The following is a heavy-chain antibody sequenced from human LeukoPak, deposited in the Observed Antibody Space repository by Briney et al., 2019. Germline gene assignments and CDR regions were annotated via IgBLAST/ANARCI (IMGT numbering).Heavy chain of an antibody. V-gene: IGHV3-7*01. J-gene: IGHJ5*02. CDR1: GLTFSNHW. CDR2: IKQDGGET. Sequence: PGGSVRLSCAASGLTFSNHWMSWVRQAPGMGLEWVANIKQDGGETYYMNSVKGRFTISRDNAKNALYLHMSRLRVEDTAVYYCASLDSGYYVNFFDPWGQGTLVTVSS. D-gene: IGHD3-3*01. CDR3: ASLDSGYYVNFFDP.